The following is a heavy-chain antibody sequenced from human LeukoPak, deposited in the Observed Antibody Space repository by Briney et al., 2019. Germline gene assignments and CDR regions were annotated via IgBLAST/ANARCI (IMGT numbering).Heavy chain of an antibody. CDR1: GDSISSYF. V-gene: IGHV4-59*08. CDR3: ARRALDNWYFDV. J-gene: IGHJ2*01. CDR2: INYSGST. Sequence: NPSETLSLTCTVSGDSISSYFWSCMRQPPGKGLEWIAYINYSGSTNSNPSLKSRVTISVDTSKDEFSLRLGSVTAADTAVYYCARRALDNWYFDVWGRGTLVTVSS. D-gene: IGHD4/OR15-4a*01.